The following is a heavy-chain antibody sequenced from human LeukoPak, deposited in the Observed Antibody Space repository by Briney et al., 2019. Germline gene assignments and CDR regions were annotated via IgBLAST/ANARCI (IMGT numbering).Heavy chain of an antibody. J-gene: IGHJ4*02. V-gene: IGHV3-30*18. CDR2: ISYDGSNK. D-gene: IGHD6-13*01. CDR3: AKIPAAAGNNTLDY. Sequence: GGSLRLSCAASGFTFSRYGMHWVRQAPGKGLEWVAVISYDGSNKYYADSVKGRFTISRDNSKNTLYLQMNSLRAEDTAVYYCAKIPAAAGNNTLDYWGQGTLVTVSS. CDR1: GFTFSRYG.